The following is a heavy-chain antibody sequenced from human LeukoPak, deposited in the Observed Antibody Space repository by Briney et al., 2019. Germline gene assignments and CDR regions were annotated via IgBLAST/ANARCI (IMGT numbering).Heavy chain of an antibody. Sequence: GGSLRLSCAASGITFSSYGMSWVRQAPGKGLEWVSAISGSGGSTYYADSVKGRFTISRDNSKNTLYLQMNSLRAEDTAVYYCATTKLRGQWLVRGGYDYWGQGTLVTVSS. CDR2: ISGSGGST. CDR1: GITFSSYG. V-gene: IGHV3-23*01. D-gene: IGHD6-19*01. J-gene: IGHJ4*02. CDR3: ATTKLRGQWLVRGGYDY.